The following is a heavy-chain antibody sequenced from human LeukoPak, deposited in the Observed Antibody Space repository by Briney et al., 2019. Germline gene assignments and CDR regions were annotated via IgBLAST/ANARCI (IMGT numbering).Heavy chain of an antibody. CDR2: IYYSGST. Sequence: SETLSLTCTVSGDSITSTSYFWGWIRQPPGKGLEWIGSIYYSGSTYYNPSLKSRVTMSVDTSKNHFSLKLRSVSAADTAIYYCATSEGGGFFDYWGQGTPVTVSS. CDR3: ATSEGGGFFDY. J-gene: IGHJ4*02. V-gene: IGHV4-39*02. D-gene: IGHD4-23*01. CDR1: GDSITSTSYF.